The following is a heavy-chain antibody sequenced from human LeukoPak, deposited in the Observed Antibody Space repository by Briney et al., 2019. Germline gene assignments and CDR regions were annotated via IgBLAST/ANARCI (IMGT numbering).Heavy chain of an antibody. Sequence: SETLSLTCTVPGGSISSSNYYWGWIRQPPGKGLDWIGSNVYSGSTNYNPSLESRATISVDRSKNQFSLKLSSVTATDTAVYYCARYIVGSMSDYWGQGTLVTVSS. CDR3: ARYIVGSMSDY. CDR2: NVYSGST. CDR1: GGSISSSNYY. V-gene: IGHV4-39*01. J-gene: IGHJ4*02. D-gene: IGHD1-26*01.